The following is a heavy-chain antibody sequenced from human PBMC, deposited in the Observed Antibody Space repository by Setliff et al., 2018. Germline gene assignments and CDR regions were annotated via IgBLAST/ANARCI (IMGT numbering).Heavy chain of an antibody. CDR3: ARAPNDLGVDWLFNNYFDY. Sequence: SETLSLTCTVSGVSISSSGYYWGWVRQPPGKGLEWIGTVYYTGRTYYNPSLKSRVTIAVDAPDNHFSLKLRSVTAADTAVYYCARAPNDLGVDWLFNNYFDYWGHGTLVTV. V-gene: IGHV4-39*02. J-gene: IGHJ4*01. CDR2: VYYTGRT. CDR1: GVSISSSGYY. D-gene: IGHD3-9*01.